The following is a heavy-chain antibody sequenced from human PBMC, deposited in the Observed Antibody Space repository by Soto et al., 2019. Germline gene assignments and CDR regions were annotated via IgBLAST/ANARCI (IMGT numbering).Heavy chain of an antibody. CDR1: GGSISSGGYY. Sequence: SETLPLTCPVSGGSISSGGYYWSWIRQHPGKGLEWIGYIYYSGSTYYSPSLKSRVTISVDTSKNQFSLKLSSVTAADTAVYYCARELQDDSSGYLDVWGQGTTVTVSS. CDR3: ARELQDDSSGYLDV. D-gene: IGHD3-22*01. V-gene: IGHV4-31*03. J-gene: IGHJ6*02. CDR2: IYYSGST.